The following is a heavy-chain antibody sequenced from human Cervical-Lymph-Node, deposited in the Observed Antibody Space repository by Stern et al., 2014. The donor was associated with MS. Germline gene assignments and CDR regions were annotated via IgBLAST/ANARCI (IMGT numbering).Heavy chain of an antibody. CDR1: GGTFSTSG. CDR3: ARDLGVGATVS. J-gene: IGHJ5*02. CDR2: IIPMLGTT. D-gene: IGHD1-26*01. Sequence: VQLEESGAETKKSLSSARGPCKASGGTFSTSGTSWVRQAPGQGLEWMGGIIPMLGTTNYERQFHGRLTITEDQSPNNVQQALRSLRSEDTAVYYCARDLGVGATVSWGQGTVVTVSS. V-gene: IGHV1-69*01.